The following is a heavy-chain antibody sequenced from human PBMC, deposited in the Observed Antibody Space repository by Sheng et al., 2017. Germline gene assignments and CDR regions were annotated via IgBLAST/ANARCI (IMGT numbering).Heavy chain of an antibody. D-gene: IGHD2-2*01. CDR2: ISYDGSNK. Sequence: QVQLVESGGGVVQPGRSLRLSCAASGFTFSNYAMHWVRQAPGKGLEWVAIISYDGSNKYYADSVKGRFTISRDNSKNTLYLQMNSLRAEDTAVYYCARAGYCSSTSCWGHYYMDVWG. CDR3: ARAGYCSSTSCWGHYYMDV. CDR1: GFTFSNYA. V-gene: IGHV3-30*04. J-gene: IGHJ6*03.